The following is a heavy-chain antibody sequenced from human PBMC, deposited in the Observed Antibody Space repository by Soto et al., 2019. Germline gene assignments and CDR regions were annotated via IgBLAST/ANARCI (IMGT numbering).Heavy chain of an antibody. CDR1: GYSITSGFY. V-gene: IGHV4-38-2*01. J-gene: IGHJ4*02. D-gene: IGHD3-22*01. CDR2: ISYSAKT. Sequence: AETLSLTCGASGYSITSGFYWGWVRPSPGKGLEWIGSISYSAKTFYNPSLASRLSIALDTSMNQFSLRLTSVTAADTALYYCTRGAGAPWVRFDYWGQGTMVTVSS. CDR3: TRGAGAPWVRFDY.